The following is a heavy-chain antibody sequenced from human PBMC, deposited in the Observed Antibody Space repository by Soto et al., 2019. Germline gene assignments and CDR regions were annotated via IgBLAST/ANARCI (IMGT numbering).Heavy chain of an antibody. CDR2: LSGNGGST. D-gene: IGHD3-3*01. V-gene: IGHV3-23*01. CDR1: GFTFSSYS. CDR3: AKWGDYDFWSGYPNNYFDY. Sequence: GGSLRLSCAASGFTFSSYSMSWVRQAPGKGLEWVSALSGNGGSTYYADSVKGRFTISRDNSKNTLYLQMNSLRAEDTAVYYRAKWGDYDFWSGYPNNYFDYWGQGTLVTVSS. J-gene: IGHJ4*02.